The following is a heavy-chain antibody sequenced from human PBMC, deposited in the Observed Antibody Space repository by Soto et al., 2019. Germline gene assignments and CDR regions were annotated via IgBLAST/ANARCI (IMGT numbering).Heavy chain of an antibody. D-gene: IGHD2-21*02. J-gene: IGHJ4*02. V-gene: IGHV1-58*01. CDR1: GFTFTSSA. Sequence: SVKVSCKASGFTFTSSAVQWARQARGQRLEWIGWIVVGSGNTNYAQKFQERVTITRDMSTSTAYMELSSLRSEDTAVYYRAAERTYCGGDCYVDWGQGTLVTVSS. CDR2: IVVGSGNT. CDR3: AAERTYCGGDCYVD.